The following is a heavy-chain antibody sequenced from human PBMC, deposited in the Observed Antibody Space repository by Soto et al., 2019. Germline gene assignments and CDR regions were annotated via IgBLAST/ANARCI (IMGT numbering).Heavy chain of an antibody. D-gene: IGHD3-10*01. Sequence: PGGSLRLSCAASGFTFNNYTLNWVRQAPGKGLEWVSSITSSSNYIYYADSVKGRFTISRDNAKNSLFLQMNNVRAEDTAVYFCARSLRPLSWFDPWGQGTLVTVSS. CDR3: ARSLRPLSWFDP. J-gene: IGHJ5*02. CDR1: GFTFNNYT. CDR2: ITSSSNYI. V-gene: IGHV3-21*04.